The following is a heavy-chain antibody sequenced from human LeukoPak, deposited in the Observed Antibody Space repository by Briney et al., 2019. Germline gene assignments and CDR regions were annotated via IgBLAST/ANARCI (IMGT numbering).Heavy chain of an antibody. CDR3: ARVGFFGVVRAAFDT. V-gene: IGHV4-4*07. CDR1: GGSISSYY. J-gene: IGHJ3*02. D-gene: IGHD3-3*01. CDR2: IYTSGST. Sequence: SEALSLTCTVSGGSISSYYWSWIRQPAGKGLEWIGRIYTSGSTNYNPSLKSRVTMSVDTSKNQFSLKLSSVTAADTAVYYCARVGFFGVVRAAFDTWGQGTMVTVSS.